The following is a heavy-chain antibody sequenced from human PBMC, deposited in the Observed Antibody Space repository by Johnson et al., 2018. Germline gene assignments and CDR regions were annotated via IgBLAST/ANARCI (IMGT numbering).Heavy chain of an antibody. V-gene: IGHV3-7*01. CDR1: GFTFSNFW. J-gene: IGHJ3*02. D-gene: IGHD6-19*01. Sequence: VQLVQSGGGLVEPGGSLRLSCAASGFTFSNFWMAWVRQAPGKGLEWVANIKRDGSDRYYVDSVKGRFTISRDNAKNSLYLQMNSLGVEDTAVYYWAGGLGWRDGFDMWGRGTMVTVSS. CDR2: IKRDGSDR. CDR3: AGGLGWRDGFDM.